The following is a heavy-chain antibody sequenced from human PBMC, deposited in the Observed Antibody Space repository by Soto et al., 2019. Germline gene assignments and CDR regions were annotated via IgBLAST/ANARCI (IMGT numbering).Heavy chain of an antibody. D-gene: IGHD2-15*01. V-gene: IGHV3-15*01. CDR3: TTDPTLDCSGGSCFDAFDI. J-gene: IGHJ3*02. Sequence: GGSLRLSCAASGFTFSNAWMSWVRQAPGKGLEWVGRIKSKTDGGTTDYAAPVKGRFTISRDDSKNTLYLQMNSLKTEDTAVYYCTTDPTLDCSGGSCFDAFDIWGQGTMVTVSS. CDR2: IKSKTDGGTT. CDR1: GFTFSNAW.